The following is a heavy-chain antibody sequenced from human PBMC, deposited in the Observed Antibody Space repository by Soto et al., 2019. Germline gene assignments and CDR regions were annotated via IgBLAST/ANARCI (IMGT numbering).Heavy chain of an antibody. CDR3: AHSRLLRFYSPYDY. Sequence: QITLKESGPTLVKPPQPLTLTCTFSGFSLSTSGVGVGWIRQPPGKALEWLALIYWDDDKRCSPSLKSTLTITKDTSKNQVVLTMTNMDPVDTATYYCAHSRLLRFYSPYDYWGQGTLVTVSS. D-gene: IGHD3-3*01. CDR1: GFSLSTSGVG. J-gene: IGHJ4*02. CDR2: IYWDDDK. V-gene: IGHV2-5*02.